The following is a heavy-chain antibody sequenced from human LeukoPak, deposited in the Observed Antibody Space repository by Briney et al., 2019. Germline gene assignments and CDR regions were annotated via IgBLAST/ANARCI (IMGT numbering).Heavy chain of an antibody. CDR3: ARDIGEPGIAVPSVAFDI. V-gene: IGHV4-59*12. CDR1: GGSLSSYY. J-gene: IGHJ3*02. D-gene: IGHD6-19*01. CDR2: IYYIGST. Sequence: PSEPLSLTYSVSGGSLSSYYWSWIRQPPGKGLAWIGYIYYIGSTNHNPSLKSRVTISVGTSEQQFSLKLSYLTAADTAVYYCARDIGEPGIAVPSVAFDIWGQGTMVTVSS.